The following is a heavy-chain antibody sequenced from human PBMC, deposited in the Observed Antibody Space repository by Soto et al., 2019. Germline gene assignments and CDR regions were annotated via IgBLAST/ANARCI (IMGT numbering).Heavy chain of an antibody. V-gene: IGHV5-51*01. CDR3: ARQIFERSDIVVVPAAMDY. Sequence: PGESLKISCKGSGYSFTSYWIGWVRQMPGKGLEWMGIIYPGDSDTRYSPSFQGQFTISADKSISTAYLQWSSLKASDTAMYYCARQIFERSDIVVVPAAMDYWGQGTLVTVSS. CDR2: IYPGDSDT. CDR1: GYSFTSYW. D-gene: IGHD2-2*01. J-gene: IGHJ4*02.